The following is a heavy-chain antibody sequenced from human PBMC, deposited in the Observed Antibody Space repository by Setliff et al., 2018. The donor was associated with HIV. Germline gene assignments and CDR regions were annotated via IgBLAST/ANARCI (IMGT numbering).Heavy chain of an antibody. D-gene: IGHD2-2*01. Sequence: GASVKVSCKASGGTFSSYAISWVRQAPGQGLQWMGGIIPIFGTANYAQKFQGRVTITADESTSTAYMELSSLSSEDTAVYYCARDIGYCSSTSCYHAFDIWGQGTMVTVSS. J-gene: IGHJ3*02. CDR2: IIPIFGTA. CDR3: ARDIGYCSSTSCYHAFDI. V-gene: IGHV1-69*13. CDR1: GGTFSSYA.